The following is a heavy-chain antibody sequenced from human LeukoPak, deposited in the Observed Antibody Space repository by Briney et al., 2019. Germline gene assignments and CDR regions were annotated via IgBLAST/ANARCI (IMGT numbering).Heavy chain of an antibody. J-gene: IGHJ4*02. V-gene: IGHV1-18*04. Sequence: GASVKVSCKASGYSFTSYGISWVRQAPGQGLEWMGWISTYDGNTNYAQRVQDRLTMTTDSSTSTAYMELRSLRSDDTAVYYCARGWTTWYGFDYWGQGTLVTVS. CDR3: ARGWTTWYGFDY. CDR2: ISTYDGNT. CDR1: GYSFTSYG. D-gene: IGHD6-13*01.